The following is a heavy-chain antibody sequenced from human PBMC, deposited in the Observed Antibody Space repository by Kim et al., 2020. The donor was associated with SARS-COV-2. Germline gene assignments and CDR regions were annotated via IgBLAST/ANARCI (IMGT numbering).Heavy chain of an antibody. V-gene: IGHV4-59*01. J-gene: IGHJ6*02. D-gene: IGHD1-7*01. CDR3: ARDRTGTTSKNYYGMDV. Sequence: LKSRVTISVDTSKNQFSLKLSSVTAADTAVYYCARDRTGTTSKNYYGMDVWGQGTTVTVSS.